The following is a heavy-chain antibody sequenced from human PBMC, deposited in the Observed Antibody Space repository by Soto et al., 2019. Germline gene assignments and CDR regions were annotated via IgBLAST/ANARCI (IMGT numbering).Heavy chain of an antibody. CDR3: AKVLVYDYGDYFDGAGEQDYGMDV. Sequence: GGSLRLSCAASGFTFSSYAMSWVRQAPGKGLEWVSAISGSGGSTYYADSVKGRFTISRDNSKNTLYLQMNSLRAEDTAVYYCAKVLVYDYGDYFDGAGEQDYGMDVWSQGTTVTVSS. CDR1: GFTFSSYA. J-gene: IGHJ6*02. D-gene: IGHD4-17*01. CDR2: ISGSGGST. V-gene: IGHV3-23*01.